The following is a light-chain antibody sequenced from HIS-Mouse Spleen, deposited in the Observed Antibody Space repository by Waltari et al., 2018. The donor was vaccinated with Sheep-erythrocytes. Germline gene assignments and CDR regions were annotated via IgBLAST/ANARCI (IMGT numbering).Light chain of an antibody. CDR3: CSYAGSYNHV. CDR2: DVS. V-gene: IGLV2-11*01. CDR1: SSDVGGYNY. Sequence: QSALTQPRSVSGSPGQSVTISCTGTSSDVGGYNYVSWYQQHPGKAPKLMIYDVSNRPSGVPDRFSGSNAGNTASLTISGLQAEDEADYYCCSYAGSYNHVFATGTKVTVL. J-gene: IGLJ1*01.